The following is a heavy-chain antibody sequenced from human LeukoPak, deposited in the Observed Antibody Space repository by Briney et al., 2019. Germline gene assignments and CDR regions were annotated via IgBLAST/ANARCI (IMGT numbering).Heavy chain of an antibody. D-gene: IGHD3-22*01. Sequence: SETLSLTCTVSGGSISSSTYYWGWIRQPPGKGLAWIGSIYYSGNTYYNPSLKSRVTISVDTSKNQFSLKLSSVTAADTAVYYCARQAPTYYYDSSGLNWFDPWGQGTLVTVSS. CDR2: IYYSGNT. J-gene: IGHJ5*02. CDR1: GGSISSSTYY. V-gene: IGHV4-39*01. CDR3: ARQAPTYYYDSSGLNWFDP.